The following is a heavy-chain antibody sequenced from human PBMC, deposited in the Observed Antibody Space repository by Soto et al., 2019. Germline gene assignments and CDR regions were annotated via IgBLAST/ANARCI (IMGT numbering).Heavy chain of an antibody. CDR3: ARVRFTATDRDYFDI. CDR2: IWYDGSNK. J-gene: IGHJ3*02. Sequence: GGALRLSCAASGFTSSSYGMHWVRQAPGKGLEWVAVIWYDGSNKYYADSVKGRFTISRDNSTNTLYLQMNSLRAEDTAVYYCARVRFTATDRDYFDIWGRGTRV. V-gene: IGHV3-33*01. CDR1: GFTSSSYG. D-gene: IGHD4-17*01.